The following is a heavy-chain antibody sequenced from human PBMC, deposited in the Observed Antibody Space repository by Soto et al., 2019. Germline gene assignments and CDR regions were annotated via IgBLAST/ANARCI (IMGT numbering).Heavy chain of an antibody. J-gene: IGHJ4*02. CDR3: ATRRDGSGSLDQ. V-gene: IGHV4-4*01. Sequence: EPLSLTCAVSGGSISSSNWWNWVRQPPGKGLEWIGESYHSGSTNYNPSLKSRGTISVEKSKNQFSLKLSSVTAADTAVYFCATRRDGSGSLDQWGQGTLVTVSS. D-gene: IGHD3-10*01. CDR2: SYHSGST. CDR1: GGSISSSNW.